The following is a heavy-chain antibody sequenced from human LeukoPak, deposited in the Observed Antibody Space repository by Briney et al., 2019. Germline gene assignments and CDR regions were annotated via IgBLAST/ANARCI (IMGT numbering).Heavy chain of an antibody. J-gene: IGHJ4*02. V-gene: IGHV4-61*02. CDR1: GGSISSSSYY. Sequence: SETLSLTCSVSGGSISSSSYYWSWIRQPAGKGLEWIGRIYTSGSTNYNPSLKSRVTMSVDTSKNQFSLKLSSVTAADTAAYYCARGSGVFDYWGQGTLVTVSS. CDR2: IYTSGST. D-gene: IGHD7-27*01. CDR3: ARGSGVFDY.